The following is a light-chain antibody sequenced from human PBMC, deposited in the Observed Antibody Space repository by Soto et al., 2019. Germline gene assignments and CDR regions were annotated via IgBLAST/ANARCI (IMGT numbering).Light chain of an antibody. CDR1: SSGVGGYDF. CDR2: DVS. Sequence: QSALAKPACVSRSPGQSITISCTETSSGVGGYDFVSWYQQHPGKAPKLMISDVSNRPSGGSNRFSGSKSGNTASLTISGLQAEDEPDYYCSSYTSSKTYVFGTGTKVTVL. V-gene: IGLV2-14*01. J-gene: IGLJ1*01. CDR3: SSYTSSKTYV.